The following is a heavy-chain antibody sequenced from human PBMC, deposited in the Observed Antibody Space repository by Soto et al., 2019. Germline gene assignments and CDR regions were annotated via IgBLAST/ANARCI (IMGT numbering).Heavy chain of an antibody. CDR2: ISGSGDST. J-gene: IGHJ4*02. V-gene: IGHV3-23*01. Sequence: QPGGSLRLSCAASRFTFSSYAMSWVRQAPGKGLEWVSGISGSGDSTYYAGSVKGRFTISRDNSKNTLYLQMSSLRVEDTAVYYCAKGDCSSIICYENDYWGQGTLVTVSS. CDR3: AKGDCSSIICYENDY. CDR1: RFTFSSYA. D-gene: IGHD2-2*01.